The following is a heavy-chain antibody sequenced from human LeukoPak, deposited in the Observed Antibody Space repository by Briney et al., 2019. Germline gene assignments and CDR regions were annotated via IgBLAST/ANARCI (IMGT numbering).Heavy chain of an antibody. Sequence: PGGSLRLSCAASGFTFSSYGMHWVRQAPGKGLEWVAVIWYDGSNKYYADSVKGRFTISRDNSKNTLYLQMNSLRAEDTAVYYCAKDYYSGGSCYSDYWGQGTLVTVSS. V-gene: IGHV3-33*06. J-gene: IGHJ4*02. CDR1: GFTFSSYG. D-gene: IGHD2-15*01. CDR2: IWYDGSNK. CDR3: AKDYYSGGSCYSDY.